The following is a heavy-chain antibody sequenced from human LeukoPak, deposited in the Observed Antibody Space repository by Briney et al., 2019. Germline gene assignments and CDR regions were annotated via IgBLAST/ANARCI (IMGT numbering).Heavy chain of an antibody. CDR2: ISGTGGST. J-gene: IGHJ4*02. Sequence: GGSLRLSCAASGFTFSSYAMSWVRQAPGKGLQWVSAISGTGGSTDYADSVKGRFTISRDNSRNTVYLQMSSLRAEDTAVYYCVTGQGYCSSSGCYGGFDYWGQGTLVTVSS. V-gene: IGHV3-23*01. CDR1: GFTFSSYA. CDR3: VTGQGYCSSSGCYGGFDY. D-gene: IGHD2-2*01.